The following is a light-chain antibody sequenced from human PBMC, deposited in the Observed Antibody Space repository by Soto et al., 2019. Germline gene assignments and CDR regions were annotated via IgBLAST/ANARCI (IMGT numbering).Light chain of an antibody. J-gene: IGLJ3*02. Sequence: QSVLTQPPSASGTPGQRVTISCSGSSSNIGSNYIYWYQHLPGTAPKLLIYRNNQRPSGVPDRYSGSKSGTSASLAISGLQSEDEADYYCATWDDSLSGGVFCGGTKVTVL. V-gene: IGLV1-47*01. CDR2: RNN. CDR1: SSNIGSNY. CDR3: ATWDDSLSGGV.